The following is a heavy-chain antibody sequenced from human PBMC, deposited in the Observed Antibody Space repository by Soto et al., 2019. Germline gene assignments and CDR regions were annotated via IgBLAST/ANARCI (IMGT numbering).Heavy chain of an antibody. D-gene: IGHD3-22*01. CDR2: TIPNFGTA. Sequence: QVELVQSGAEVKKPGSSVRVSCRASGGTFSSLAISWVRQVPGQRLEWLGGTIPNFGTADHAQKFQDRVKITADAKTSTVYMDLSGLTSEDTAVYYCARGWGPSDRSGYYMYFEQWGQGTQVIVSS. V-gene: IGHV1-69*01. CDR1: GGTFSSLA. J-gene: IGHJ4*02. CDR3: ARGWGPSDRSGYYMYFEQ.